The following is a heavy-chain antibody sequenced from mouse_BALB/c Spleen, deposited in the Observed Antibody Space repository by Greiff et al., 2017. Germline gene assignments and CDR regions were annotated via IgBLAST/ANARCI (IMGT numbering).Heavy chain of an antibody. CDR3: VRQYYYGSSYFDV. J-gene: IGHJ1*01. CDR2: IRSKSNNYAT. D-gene: IGHD1-1*01. V-gene: IGHV10-1*02. Sequence: EVQGVESGGGLVQPKGSLKLSCAASGFTFNTYAMNWVRQAPGKGLEWVARIRSKSNNYATYYADSVKDRFTISRDDSQSMLYLQMNNLKTEDTAMYYCVRQYYYGSSYFDVWGAGTTVTVSS. CDR1: GFTFNTYA.